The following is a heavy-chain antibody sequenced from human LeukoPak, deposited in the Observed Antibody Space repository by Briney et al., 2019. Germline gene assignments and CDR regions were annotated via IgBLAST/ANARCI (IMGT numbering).Heavy chain of an antibody. V-gene: IGHV3-9*01. CDR3: AKSLRNGSGWASDY. J-gene: IGHJ4*02. Sequence: PGRSLRLSCAASGLTFDVYAVHWVRQAPGKGLEWVSGITWSNGEIAYADSVKGRFTISRDNAKMYLQMSSLRTEDTAVYYCAKSLRNGSGWASDYWGQGTLVTVSS. CDR2: ITWSNGEI. CDR1: GLTFDVYA. D-gene: IGHD6-19*01.